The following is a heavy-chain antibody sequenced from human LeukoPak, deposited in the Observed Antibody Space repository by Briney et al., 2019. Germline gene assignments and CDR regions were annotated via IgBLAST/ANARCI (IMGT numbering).Heavy chain of an antibody. Sequence: SVKVSCKASGGTFSSYAISWVRQAPGQGLEWMGGIIPIFGTANYAQKFQGRVTITTDEFTSTAYMELSSLRSEDTAVYYCAREFSSYSSSWYGGYYFDYWGQGTLVTVSS. CDR3: AREFSSYSSSWYGGYYFDY. D-gene: IGHD6-13*01. CDR2: IIPIFGTA. J-gene: IGHJ4*02. V-gene: IGHV1-69*05. CDR1: GGTFSSYA.